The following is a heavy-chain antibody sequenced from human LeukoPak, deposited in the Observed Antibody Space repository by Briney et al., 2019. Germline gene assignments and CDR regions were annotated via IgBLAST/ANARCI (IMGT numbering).Heavy chain of an antibody. CDR3: ARIEDNPVDTGNDY. CDR1: GFTFSSYA. D-gene: IGHD5-18*01. CDR2: ISYDGSNK. J-gene: IGHJ4*02. Sequence: PGRSLRLSCAASGFTFSSYAMRWVRQAPGKGLEWVAVISYDGSNKYYADSVKGRFTISRDNSKNTLYLQMNSLRAEDTAVYYCARIEDNPVDTGNDYWGQGTLVTVSS. V-gene: IGHV3-30-3*01.